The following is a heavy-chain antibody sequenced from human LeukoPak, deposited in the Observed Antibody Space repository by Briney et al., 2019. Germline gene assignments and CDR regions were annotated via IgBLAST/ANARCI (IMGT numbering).Heavy chain of an antibody. CDR1: GFTFSSYW. CDR2: IKQDGSEK. CDR3: AREYYDGSGYNWFDP. J-gene: IGHJ5*02. V-gene: IGHV3-7*03. Sequence: GGSLRLSCAASGFTFSSYWMSWVRQAPGKGLEWVANIKQDGSEKYYVDSVKGRFTISRDNAKNSLYLQMNSLRAEDTAVYYCAREYYDGSGYNWFDPWGQGTLVTVSS. D-gene: IGHD3-22*01.